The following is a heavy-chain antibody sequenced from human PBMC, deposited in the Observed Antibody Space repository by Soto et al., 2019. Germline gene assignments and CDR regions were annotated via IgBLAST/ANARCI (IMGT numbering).Heavy chain of an antibody. D-gene: IGHD2-15*01. CDR1: GRSFSGYY. CDR2: INHSGST. J-gene: IGHJ5*02. Sequence: SETLSLTCAVYGRSFSGYYWSWIRQPPGKGLEWIGEINHSGSTNYNPSLKSRVTISVDTSKNQFSLKLSSVTAADTAVYYCARGRYCSGGSCYLNWFDPWGQGTLVTVSS. V-gene: IGHV4-34*01. CDR3: ARGRYCSGGSCYLNWFDP.